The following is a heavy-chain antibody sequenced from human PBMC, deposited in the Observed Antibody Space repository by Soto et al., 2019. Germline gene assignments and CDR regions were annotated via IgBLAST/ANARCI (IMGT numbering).Heavy chain of an antibody. J-gene: IGHJ6*02. CDR2: IMPIFATP. CDR3: ARDKDRQQLGGNYYYILDV. V-gene: IGHV1-69*12. CDR1: GGTFSTSA. D-gene: IGHD3-3*02. Sequence: QVQLMQSGPEVKKPGSSVKVSCKASGGTFSTSAISWVRQAPGEGLEWVGGIMPIFATPDYAQKFQGRVTISADESTATAYLELTGLTTDDTAVYYCARDKDRQQLGGNYYYILDVWGQGTAITVSS.